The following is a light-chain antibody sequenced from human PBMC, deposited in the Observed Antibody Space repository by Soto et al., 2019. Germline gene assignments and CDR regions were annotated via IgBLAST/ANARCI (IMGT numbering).Light chain of an antibody. V-gene: IGKV3-20*01. J-gene: IGKJ4*01. CDR3: QQYGSSPLT. CDR1: QSVSRNY. Sequence: EIVLTQSPGTLSLSPGERATLSCRASQSVSRNYLAWYQQKPGQPPRLLIYGSSSRATGIPDRFSGSGSATDFTLTVSRLEPEDFAVYYCQQYGSSPLTFGGGTNVEIK. CDR2: GSS.